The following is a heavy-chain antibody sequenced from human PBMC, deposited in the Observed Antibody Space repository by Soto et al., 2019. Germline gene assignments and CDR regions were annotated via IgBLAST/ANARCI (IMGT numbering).Heavy chain of an antibody. Sequence: GGSLRLSCAASAFTFSSYAMSWVRQAPGKGLEWVSAVSGNGDSTYYADSVKGRFTISRDNSKNTLYLQMNSLRTEDTAVYYCAKGFGNYSAFDYWGQGTLVTVSS. J-gene: IGHJ4*02. CDR3: AKGFGNYSAFDY. CDR1: AFTFSSYA. D-gene: IGHD1-26*01. V-gene: IGHV3-23*01. CDR2: VSGNGDST.